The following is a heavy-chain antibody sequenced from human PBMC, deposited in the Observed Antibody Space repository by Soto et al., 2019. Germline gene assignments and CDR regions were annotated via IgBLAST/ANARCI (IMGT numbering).Heavy chain of an antibody. Sequence: QVQLLQSGAEVKKPGASVKVSCKASGYTFTNYGITWVRQAPGQGLEWMGWISAYNGDTHYTQRLQGRVTMTTDTSTSTAYMELRGLRSDATAVYYCARVRQLVVYFEYYMDVWGKGTTVTVSS. CDR2: ISAYNGDT. CDR1: GYTFTNYG. CDR3: ARVRQLVVYFEYYMDV. J-gene: IGHJ6*03. D-gene: IGHD6-6*01. V-gene: IGHV1-18*01.